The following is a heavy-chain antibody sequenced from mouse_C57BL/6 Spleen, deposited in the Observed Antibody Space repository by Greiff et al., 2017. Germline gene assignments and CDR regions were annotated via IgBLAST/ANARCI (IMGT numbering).Heavy chain of an antibody. V-gene: IGHV1-82*01. CDR1: GYAFSSSW. CDR3: AREGNYGSSSMDY. CDR2: IYPGDGDT. Sequence: QVQLKQSGPELVKPGASVKISCKASGYAFSSSWMNWVKQRPGKGLEWIGRIYPGDGDTNYNGKFKGKATLTADKSSSTAYMQLSSLTSEDSAVYFCAREGNYGSSSMDYWGQGTSVTVSS. J-gene: IGHJ4*01. D-gene: IGHD1-1*01.